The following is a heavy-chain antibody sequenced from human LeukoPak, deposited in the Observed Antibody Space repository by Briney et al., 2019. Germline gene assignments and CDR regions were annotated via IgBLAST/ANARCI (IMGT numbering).Heavy chain of an antibody. Sequence: ASVKVSCKASGGTFSSYAISWVRQAPGQGLEWMGGIIPIFGTASYAQKFQGRVTITAGKSTSTAYMELSSLRSEDTAVYYCEAVTNEGEKVYWGQGTLVTVSS. J-gene: IGHJ4*02. CDR3: EAVTNEGEKVY. CDR1: GGTFSSYA. CDR2: IIPIFGTA. V-gene: IGHV1-69*06. D-gene: IGHD4-17*01.